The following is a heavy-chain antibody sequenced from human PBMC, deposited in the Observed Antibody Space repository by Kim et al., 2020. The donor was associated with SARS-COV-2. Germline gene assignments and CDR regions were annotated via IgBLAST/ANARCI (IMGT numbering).Heavy chain of an antibody. CDR1: GGSISSYY. CDR2: IYYSGST. V-gene: IGHV4-59*13. J-gene: IGHJ6*02. D-gene: IGHD3-22*01. CDR3: ARDGYYDSSGYSPYYYGMDV. Sequence: SETLSLTCTVSGGSISSYYWSWIRQPPGKGLEWIGYIYYSGSTNYNPSLKSRVTISVDTSKNQFSLKLSSVTAADTAVYYCARDGYYDSSGYSPYYYGMDVWGQGTTVTVSS.